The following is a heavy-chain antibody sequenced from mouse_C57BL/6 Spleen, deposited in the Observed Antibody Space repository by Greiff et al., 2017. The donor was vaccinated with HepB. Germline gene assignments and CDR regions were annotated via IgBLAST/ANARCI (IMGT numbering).Heavy chain of an antibody. J-gene: IGHJ4*01. Sequence: QVQLKESGPGLVQPSQSLSITCKVSGFSFTSYGVHWVSQSPGKGLEWLGVIWSGGSTDYNAAFIFRMTISKDNPKSQVFFKMNSLQADDTAIYYYAGKGYYDEYAMDYWGQGTSFTVSS. CDR3: AGKGYYDEYAMDY. CDR2: IWSGGST. D-gene: IGHD1-1*01. CDR1: GFSFTSYG. V-gene: IGHV2-2*01.